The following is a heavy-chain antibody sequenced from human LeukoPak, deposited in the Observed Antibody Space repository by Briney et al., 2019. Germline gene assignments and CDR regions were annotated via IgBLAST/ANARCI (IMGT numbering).Heavy chain of an antibody. D-gene: IGHD2-2*01. CDR1: GFTFSSYW. V-gene: IGHV3-74*01. Sequence: GGSLRLSCAASGFTFSSYWMHWVRHAPGKGLVWVSRINSDGSSTSYADSVKGRFTISRDNAKNTLYLRMNSLRAEDTAVYYCARDQKPGYCSSTSCYYYGMDVWGQGTTVTVSS. CDR2: INSDGSST. CDR3: ARDQKPGYCSSTSCYYYGMDV. J-gene: IGHJ6*02.